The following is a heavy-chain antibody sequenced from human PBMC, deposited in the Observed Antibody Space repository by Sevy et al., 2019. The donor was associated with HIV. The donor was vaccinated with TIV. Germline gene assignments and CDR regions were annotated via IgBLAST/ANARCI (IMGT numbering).Heavy chain of an antibody. J-gene: IGHJ4*02. V-gene: IGHV3-15*01. CDR3: TTGGYYELYYFDY. D-gene: IGHD3-22*01. CDR1: GFTFSNAW. CDR2: IKSKTDGGTT. Sequence: GGSLRLSCAASGFTFSNAWMSWVRQAPGKGLEWVGRIKSKTDGGTTDYAAPVKGRFTISSDDSKNTLYLQMNSLKTEDTAVYYCTTGGYYELYYFDYWGQGTLVTVSS.